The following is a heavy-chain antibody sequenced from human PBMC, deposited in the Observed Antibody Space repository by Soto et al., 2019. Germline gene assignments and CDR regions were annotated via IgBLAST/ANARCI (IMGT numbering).Heavy chain of an antibody. D-gene: IGHD3-9*01. V-gene: IGHV4-31*03. CDR3: ERVDHRGDCVILTDY. CDR2: IYDNVNT. Sequence: SETLSLTCTVSGASLSSGGHYWSWIRQHPGKGLEWIGHIYDNVNTYYSQSHRSRVTISADMSKNQFSLQLRSVTAADKAVYYCERVDHRGDCVILTDYWGQGTLVTVSS. J-gene: IGHJ4*02. CDR1: GASLSSGGHY.